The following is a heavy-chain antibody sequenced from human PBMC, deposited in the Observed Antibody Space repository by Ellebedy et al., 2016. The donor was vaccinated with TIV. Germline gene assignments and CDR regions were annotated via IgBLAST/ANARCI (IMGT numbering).Heavy chain of an antibody. CDR1: GFTFSCSS. CDR2: IRSKANTYAT. Sequence: GESLKISXAASGFTFSCSSMHWVRQAFGKGLEWVGRIRSKANTYATAYAASVKGRFTVSRDDSKNSLYLQMNSLKTEDTAVYYCARSLDGVKNYWYFDFWGRGTLVTVSS. D-gene: IGHD4-17*01. V-gene: IGHV3-73*01. CDR3: ARSLDGVKNYWYFDF. J-gene: IGHJ2*01.